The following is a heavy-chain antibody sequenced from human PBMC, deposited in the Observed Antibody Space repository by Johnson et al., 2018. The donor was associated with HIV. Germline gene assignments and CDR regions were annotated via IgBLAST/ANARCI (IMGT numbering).Heavy chain of an antibody. Sequence: QVQLVESGGGVVQPGRSLRLSCAASGFTFSSYAMHWVRQAPGKGLEWVAVISYDGSNKYYADSVKGRFTISRDNSKNTLYLQMNSLRAEDAAVYFCAKSPGKDYGGNSGGFDIWGQGTMVTVSS. CDR2: ISYDGSNK. D-gene: IGHD4-23*01. J-gene: IGHJ3*02. CDR3: AKSPGKDYGGNSGGFDI. CDR1: GFTFSSYA. V-gene: IGHV3-30*04.